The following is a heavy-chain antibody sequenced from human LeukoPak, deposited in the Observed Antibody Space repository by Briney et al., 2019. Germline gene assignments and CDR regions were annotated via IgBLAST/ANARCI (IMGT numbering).Heavy chain of an antibody. J-gene: IGHJ6*02. CDR2: IYPGDSDT. Sequence: GESLKIPCKGSGYSFTSYWIGWVRQMPGKGLEWMGIIYPGDSDTRYSPSFQGQVTISADKSISTAYLQWSSLKASDTAMYYCARNEVYYGSGSYYYGMDVWGQGTTVTVSS. V-gene: IGHV5-51*01. CDR3: ARNEVYYGSGSYYYGMDV. D-gene: IGHD3-10*01. CDR1: GYSFTSYW.